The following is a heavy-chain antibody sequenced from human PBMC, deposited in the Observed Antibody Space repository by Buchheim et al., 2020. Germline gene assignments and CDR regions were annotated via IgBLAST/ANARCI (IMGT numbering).Heavy chain of an antibody. Sequence: EVQLVESGGGLVQPGGSLRLSCAASGFTFSSYEMDWVRQAPGKGLEWVSHISASGTTIYYADSVKGRVTISRDNAKNSLYLQMNSLRVEDTAVYYCARKIPGTTWFDSWGQGTL. CDR2: ISASGTTI. CDR1: GFTFSSYE. J-gene: IGHJ5*01. D-gene: IGHD1-1*01. CDR3: ARKIPGTTWFDS. V-gene: IGHV3-48*03.